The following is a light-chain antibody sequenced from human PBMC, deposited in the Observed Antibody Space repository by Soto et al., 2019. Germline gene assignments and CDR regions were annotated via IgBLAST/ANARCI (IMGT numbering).Light chain of an antibody. J-gene: IGKJ1*01. V-gene: IGKV2-28*01. CDR2: LGS. CDR1: QSLLHSKGYNY. CDR3: MQALQTPCT. Sequence: DIVMTQSPLSLPVTPGEPASISCRSSQSLLHSKGYNYLDWYLQKPGQSPQLLIYLGSNRASGVPDRFSGSGSGTDFTLKISRVEAEDVGVYYCMQALQTPCTFGQGTKVDIK.